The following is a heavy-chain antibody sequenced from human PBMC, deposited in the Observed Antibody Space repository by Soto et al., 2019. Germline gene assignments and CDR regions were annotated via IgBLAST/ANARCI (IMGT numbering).Heavy chain of an antibody. CDR1: GFTFSSYA. Sequence: PGGSLRLSCSASGFTFSSYAMHWVRQAPGKGLEYLSAITNNGHTTYYADSVKGRFTISRDNSKNTLFLQMSSLRVEDTAVYYCVKGQQWLAGSLTDSWGQGTLVTVPQ. D-gene: IGHD6-19*01. V-gene: IGHV3-64D*06. CDR2: ITNNGHTT. CDR3: VKGQQWLAGSLTDS. J-gene: IGHJ5*01.